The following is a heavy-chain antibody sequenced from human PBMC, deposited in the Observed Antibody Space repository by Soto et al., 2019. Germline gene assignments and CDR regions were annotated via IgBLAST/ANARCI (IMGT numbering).Heavy chain of an antibody. CDR2: ISSSSSTI. Sequence: LRLPSGAAEVTSSSYSMNWVRQAPGKGLEWVSYISSSSSTIYYADSVKGRFTISRDNAKNSLYLQMNSLRDEDTAVYYCGGGYYFDYWGQGTLVTVSS. CDR1: EVTSSSYS. J-gene: IGHJ4*02. CDR3: GGGYYFDY. D-gene: IGHD2-15*01. V-gene: IGHV3-48*02.